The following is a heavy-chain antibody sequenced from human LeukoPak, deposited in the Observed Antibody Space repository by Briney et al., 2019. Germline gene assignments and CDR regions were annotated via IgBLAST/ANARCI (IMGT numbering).Heavy chain of an antibody. Sequence: SQTLSLTCTVSGGSISSGGYYWSWLRQHPGKGLEWIGYIYYSGSTYYNPSLKSRVTISVDTSKNQFSLKLSSVTAADTAVYYCARDYGDYFDYWGQGTLVTVSS. V-gene: IGHV4-31*03. J-gene: IGHJ4*02. CDR3: ARDYGDYFDY. CDR2: IYYSGST. CDR1: GGSISSGGYY. D-gene: IGHD4-17*01.